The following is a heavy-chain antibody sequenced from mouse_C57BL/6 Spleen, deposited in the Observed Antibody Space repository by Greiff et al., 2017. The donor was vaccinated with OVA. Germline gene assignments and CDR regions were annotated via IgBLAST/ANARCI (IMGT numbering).Heavy chain of an antibody. Sequence: QVQLKQPGAELVRPGSSVKLSCKASGYTFTSYWMHWVKQRPIQGLEWIGNIDPSDSETHYNQKFKDKATLTVDKSSSTAYMQLSSLTSEDSAVYYGARDYGSSPAAYWGQGTLVTVSA. CDR1: GYTFTSYW. V-gene: IGHV1-52*01. J-gene: IGHJ3*01. D-gene: IGHD1-1*01. CDR2: IDPSDSET. CDR3: ARDYGSSPAAY.